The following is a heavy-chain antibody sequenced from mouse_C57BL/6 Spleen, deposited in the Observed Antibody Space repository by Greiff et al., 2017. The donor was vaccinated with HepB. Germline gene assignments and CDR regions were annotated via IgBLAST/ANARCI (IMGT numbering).Heavy chain of an antibody. CDR2: ISSGSSTI. V-gene: IGHV5-17*01. CDR1: GFTFSDYG. J-gene: IGHJ2*01. CDR3: ARMYYYGSSFFDY. D-gene: IGHD1-1*01. Sequence: EVHLVESGGGLVKPGGSLKLSCAASGFTFSDYGMHWVRQAPEKGLEWVAYISSGSSTIYYADTVKGRFTISRDNAKNTLFLQMTSLRSEDTAMYYCARMYYYGSSFFDYWAQGTTLTVSS.